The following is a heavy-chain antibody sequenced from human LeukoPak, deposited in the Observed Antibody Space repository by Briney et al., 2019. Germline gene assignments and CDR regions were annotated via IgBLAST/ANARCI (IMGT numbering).Heavy chain of an antibody. CDR3: ARASGSYLSNYYYGMDV. D-gene: IGHD1-26*01. Sequence: PSETLSLTCTVSGGSISSGSYYWSWIRQPAGKGLEWIGRIYTSGSTNYNPSLKSRVTISVDTSKNQFSLKLSSVTAADTAVYYCARASGSYLSNYYYGMDVWGQGTTVTVSS. CDR1: GGSISSGSYY. CDR2: IYTSGST. J-gene: IGHJ6*02. V-gene: IGHV4-61*02.